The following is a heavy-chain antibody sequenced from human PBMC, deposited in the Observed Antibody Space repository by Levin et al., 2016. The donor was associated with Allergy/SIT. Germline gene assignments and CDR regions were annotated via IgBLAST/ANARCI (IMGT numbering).Heavy chain of an antibody. D-gene: IGHD3-22*01. CDR3: ARDLRQSITMIVVVIQFGVRP. Sequence: WVRQAPGQGLEWMGWISAYNGNTNYAQKLQGRVTMTTDTSTSTAYMELRSLRSDDTAVYYCARDLRQSITMIVVVIQFGVRPWGQGTLVTVSS. J-gene: IGHJ5*02. V-gene: IGHV1-18*01. CDR2: ISAYNGNT.